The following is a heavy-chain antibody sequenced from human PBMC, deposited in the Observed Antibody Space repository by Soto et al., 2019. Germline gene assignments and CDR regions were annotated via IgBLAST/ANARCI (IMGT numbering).Heavy chain of an antibody. J-gene: IGHJ4*02. Sequence: SETLSLTCTVSGTSISSYYWSWIRQPPGKGLEWIANIHYSGTTNYNPSLASRVALSVDTSKNQFSLKMTSVTAADRAMYFCARYNSYAIAYWCRGTLFT. CDR2: IHYSGTT. CDR3: ARYNSYAIAY. D-gene: IGHD2-8*01. V-gene: IGHV4-59*01. CDR1: GTSISSYY.